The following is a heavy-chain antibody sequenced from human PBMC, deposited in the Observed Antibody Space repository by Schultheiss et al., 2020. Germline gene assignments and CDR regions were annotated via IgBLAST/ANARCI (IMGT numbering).Heavy chain of an antibody. D-gene: IGHD2-8*01. CDR1: GGSISSGGYS. Sequence: SETLSLTCAVSGGSISSGGYSWSWIRQPPGKGLEWIGEINHSGSTNYNPSLKSRVTISVDTSKNQFSLKLSSVTAADTAVYYCARGSNGYFDYWGQGTLVTVSS. CDR2: INHSGST. CDR3: ARGSNGYFDY. J-gene: IGHJ4*02. V-gene: IGHV4-30-2*01.